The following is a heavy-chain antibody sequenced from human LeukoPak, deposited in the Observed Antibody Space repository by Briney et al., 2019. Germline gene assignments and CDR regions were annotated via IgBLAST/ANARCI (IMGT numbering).Heavy chain of an antibody. CDR1: GGTFSSYA. CDR2: IIPILGTA. CDR3: ARELVGAYVDY. V-gene: IGHV1-69*11. J-gene: IGHJ4*02. D-gene: IGHD1-26*01. Sequence: SVKVSCKASGGTFSSYAISWVRQAPGQGLEWMGRIIPILGTANYAQKLQGRVTITTDESTSTAYMELSSLRSEDTAVYYCARELVGAYVDYWGQGTLVTVSS.